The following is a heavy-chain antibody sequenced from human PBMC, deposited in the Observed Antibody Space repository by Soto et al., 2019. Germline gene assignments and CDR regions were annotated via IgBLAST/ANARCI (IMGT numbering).Heavy chain of an antibody. CDR2: IYYSGST. CDR3: AHYDSSGYYWY. Sequence: PSETLSLTCTVSGGSIRNYYWSWIRQPPGKGLEWIGYIYYSGSTNYNPSLKSRVTFSVDTSKNQFSLKLSSVTAADTAVYYCAHYDSSGYYWYWGQGTLVTVSS. D-gene: IGHD3-22*01. V-gene: IGHV4-59*08. CDR1: GGSIRNYY. J-gene: IGHJ4*02.